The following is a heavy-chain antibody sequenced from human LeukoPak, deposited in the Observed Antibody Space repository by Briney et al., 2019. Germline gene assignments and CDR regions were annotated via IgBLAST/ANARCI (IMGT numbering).Heavy chain of an antibody. Sequence: KTSDTLSLTCAVSGYSISSNNWWAWIRQPPGKGLEWIGYTYYSGNTYYNPYNPSLTSRVTMSVDTSKNQFSLKLDSVTEIDTAMYYCARNQAVAANRGAFDIWGQGTMVTVSS. CDR1: GYSISSNNW. D-gene: IGHD6-19*01. V-gene: IGHV4-28*01. J-gene: IGHJ3*02. CDR3: ARNQAVAANRGAFDI. CDR2: TYYSGNT.